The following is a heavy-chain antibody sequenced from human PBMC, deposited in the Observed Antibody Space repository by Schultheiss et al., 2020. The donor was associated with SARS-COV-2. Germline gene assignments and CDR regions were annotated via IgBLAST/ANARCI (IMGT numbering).Heavy chain of an antibody. D-gene: IGHD3-3*01. CDR2: ISSSGSTI. V-gene: IGHV3-48*03. Sequence: GGSLRLSCAASGFTFSSYEMNWVRQAPGKGLEWVSYISSSGSTIYYADSVKGRFTISRDNAKNSLYLQMNSLRAEDTAVYYCAREPPLSGYDFWSGYHTLYGMDFWGQGTTVTVSS. CDR3: AREPPLSGYDFWSGYHTLYGMDF. J-gene: IGHJ6*02. CDR1: GFTFSSYE.